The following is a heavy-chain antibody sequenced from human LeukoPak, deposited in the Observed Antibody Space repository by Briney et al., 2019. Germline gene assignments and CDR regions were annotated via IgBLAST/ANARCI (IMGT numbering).Heavy chain of an antibody. CDR3: ARDDYDSTLDY. Sequence: GGSLRLSCAASGFTFSSYSMNWVRQAPGKGLEWVSYISSSSTIYYADSVKGRFTISRDNAKNSLYLQMNSLRAEDTAVYYCARDDYDSTLDYWGQGTLVTVSS. V-gene: IGHV3-48*04. CDR2: ISSSSTI. CDR1: GFTFSSYS. J-gene: IGHJ4*02. D-gene: IGHD3-22*01.